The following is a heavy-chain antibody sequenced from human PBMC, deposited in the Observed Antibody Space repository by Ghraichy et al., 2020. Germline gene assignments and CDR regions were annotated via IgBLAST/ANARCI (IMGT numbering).Heavy chain of an antibody. CDR3: AKDRLKNFIYYFDS. D-gene: IGHD6-19*01. CDR1: GFTSSNYA. V-gene: IGHV3-23*01. J-gene: IGHJ4*02. CDR2: ISGDGDRT. Sequence: GGSLRLSCMISGFTSSNYAMSWVRQVPGKGLEWVSGISGDGDRTNYADSVKGRFTISRDNSKNILYLQMSSLRVEDTAIYFCAKDRLKNFIYYFDSWGLGTQVTVSS.